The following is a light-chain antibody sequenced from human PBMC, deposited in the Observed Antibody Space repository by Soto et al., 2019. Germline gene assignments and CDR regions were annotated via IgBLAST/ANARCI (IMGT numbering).Light chain of an antibody. CDR1: LNINTW. J-gene: IGKJ4*01. Sequence: DIPMTQSPSTLSASVGDRVTITCRARLNINTWLAWYQLKPGKAPKLLIYDASSLESGVPSRFSGSGSGTEFTLTISSLQPDDFATYYGHQYGYYFGGGTKVEIK. CDR3: HQYGYY. V-gene: IGKV1-5*01. CDR2: DAS.